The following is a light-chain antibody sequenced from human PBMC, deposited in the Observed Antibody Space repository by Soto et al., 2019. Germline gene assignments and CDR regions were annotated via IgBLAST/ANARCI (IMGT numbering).Light chain of an antibody. Sequence: QSALTQPPSVSGSPGQSVTISCTGTSSDVGSYNRVSWYQQPPNTAPKLVISEVSNRPSGVPDRFSGSKSGNTASLTTSGLQAEDEADYYCSSYTSSSTVVFGGGTKLTVL. V-gene: IGLV2-18*03. CDR1: SSDVGSYNR. J-gene: IGLJ2*01. CDR3: SSYTSSSTVV. CDR2: EVS.